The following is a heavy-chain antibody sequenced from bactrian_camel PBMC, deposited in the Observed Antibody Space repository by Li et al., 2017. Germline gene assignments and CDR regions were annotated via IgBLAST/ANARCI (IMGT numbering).Heavy chain of an antibody. CDR3: AARPTRAYGFRDCARLTYPYDH. CDR2: IDSDGNV. Sequence: HVQLVESGGGSVQAGGSLKISCVASESINSYCMGWFRQVPEKEREGVASIDSDGNVEYANSVKGRFAISKDNAKNTLHLQMNSLKPDDTAVYFCAARPTRAYGFRDCARLTYPYDHWGQGTQVTVS. V-gene: IGHV3S53*01. J-gene: IGHJ4*01. D-gene: IGHD3*01. CDR1: ESINSYC.